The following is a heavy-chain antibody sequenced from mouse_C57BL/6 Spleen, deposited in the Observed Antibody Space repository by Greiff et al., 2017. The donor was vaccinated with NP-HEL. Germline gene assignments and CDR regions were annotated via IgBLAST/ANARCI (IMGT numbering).Heavy chain of an antibody. D-gene: IGHD1-1*01. CDR3: TPYYYGSSPLAY. J-gene: IGHJ3*01. Sequence: VQLQQSGAELVRPGASVKLSCTASGFNIKDDYMHWVKQRPEQGLEWIGWIDPENGDTEYASKFQGKATITADKSSNTAYLQLSSLTSEDTAVYYCTPYYYGSSPLAYWGQGTRVTVSA. CDR2: IDPENGDT. CDR1: GFNIKDDY. V-gene: IGHV14-4*01.